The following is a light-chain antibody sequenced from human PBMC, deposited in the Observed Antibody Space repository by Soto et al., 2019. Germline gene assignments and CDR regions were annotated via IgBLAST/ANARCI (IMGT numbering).Light chain of an antibody. CDR1: QSVNIY. CDR2: GAS. Sequence: EIVMTQAPATLSVSPGERGTLSCRASQSVNIYLAWYQQKPGQAPRLLIFGASSRATGIPARFSGSGSGTEFNLTISSLQSEDFAVYFCQQYDDWLRLTFGGGTKVDIK. CDR3: QQYDDWLRLT. J-gene: IGKJ4*01. V-gene: IGKV3D-15*01.